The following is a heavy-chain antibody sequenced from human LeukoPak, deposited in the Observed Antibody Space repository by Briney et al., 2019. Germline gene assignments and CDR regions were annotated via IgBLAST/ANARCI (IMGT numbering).Heavy chain of an antibody. CDR3: ARDLEDIVVVPAAPSFDY. CDR1: GGSISSSSYY. CDR2: IYYSGST. V-gene: IGHV4-39*07. J-gene: IGHJ4*02. D-gene: IGHD2-2*01. Sequence: SETLSLTCTVAGGSISSSSYYWGWIRQPPGKGLEWIGSIYYSGSTYYNPSLKSRVTISVDTSKTQFSLKLSSVTAADTAVYYCARDLEDIVVVPAAPSFDYWGQGTLVTVSS.